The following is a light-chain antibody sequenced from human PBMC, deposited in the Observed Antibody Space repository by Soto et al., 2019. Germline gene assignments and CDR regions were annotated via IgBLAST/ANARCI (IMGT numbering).Light chain of an antibody. Sequence: QSALTQPASVSGSPGQSTTISCTGTSSDVGAYNLVSWYQHHPGKAPKLLISEVSSRPSGVSDRFSGSKSGNTASLAISGLQAEDEADYYCASLTTTSFVFGTGTKVTVL. V-gene: IGLV2-14*01. J-gene: IGLJ1*01. CDR1: SSDVGAYNL. CDR2: EVS. CDR3: ASLTTTSFV.